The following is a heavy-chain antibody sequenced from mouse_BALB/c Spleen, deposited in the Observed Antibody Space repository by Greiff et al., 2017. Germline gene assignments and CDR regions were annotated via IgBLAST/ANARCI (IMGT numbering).Heavy chain of an antibody. J-gene: IGHJ4*01. CDR1: GYSFTSYY. V-gene: IGHV1S135*01. CDR2: IDPFNGGT. Sequence: EVQLQQSGPELMKPGASVKISCKASGYSFTSYYMHWVKQSHGKSLEWIGYIDPFNGGTSYNQKFKGKATLTVDKSSSTAYMHLSSLTSEDSAVYYCARRDGYEAMDYWGQGTSVTVSS. D-gene: IGHD1-2*01. CDR3: ARRDGYEAMDY.